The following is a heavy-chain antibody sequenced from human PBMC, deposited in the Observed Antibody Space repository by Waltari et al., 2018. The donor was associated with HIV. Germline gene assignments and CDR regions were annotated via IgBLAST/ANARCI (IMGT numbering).Heavy chain of an antibody. Sequence: QVQLVQSGAEVKKPGASVKVSCTASGYVFIRYDINWVRQAPGQGLEWMGWMNPNSGNTGSAQKLQGKITMTWNISTNTAYMELSSLSSEDTAVYYCARGPTTLVKYHDFWGQGSLVTVYS. CDR2: MNPNSGNT. D-gene: IGHD4-17*01. CDR1: GYVFIRYD. V-gene: IGHV1-8*01. J-gene: IGHJ4*02. CDR3: ARGPTTLVKYHDF.